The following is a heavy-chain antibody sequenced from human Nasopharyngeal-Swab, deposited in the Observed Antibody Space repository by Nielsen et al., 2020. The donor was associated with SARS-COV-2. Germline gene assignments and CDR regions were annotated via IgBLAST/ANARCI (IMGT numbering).Heavy chain of an antibody. Sequence: GESLKISCAASGFTFSSYAMSWVRQAPGKGLEWVSVIYSGGSSTYYADSVKGRFTISRDNSKNTLYLQMNGLRAEDTAVYYCAKDQGALYCSGGSCYSGPQSNYYYGMDVWGQGTTVTVSS. V-gene: IGHV3-23*03. CDR1: GFTFSSYA. CDR3: AKDQGALYCSGGSCYSGPQSNYYYGMDV. D-gene: IGHD2-15*01. CDR2: IYSGGSST. J-gene: IGHJ6*02.